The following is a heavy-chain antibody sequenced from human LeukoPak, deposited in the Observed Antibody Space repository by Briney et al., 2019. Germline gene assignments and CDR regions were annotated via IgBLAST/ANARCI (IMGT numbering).Heavy chain of an antibody. D-gene: IGHD3-22*01. CDR1: GGSISSSSYC. CDR3: ARDHHTHKYYYDSSGYDNWFDP. V-gene: IGHV4-39*07. Sequence: PSETLSLTCTVSGGSISSSSYCWGWIRQPPGKGLEWIGSIYYSGSTYYNPSLKSRVTISVDTSKNQFSLKLSSVTAADTAVYYCARDHHTHKYYYDSSGYDNWFDPWGQGTLVTVSS. J-gene: IGHJ5*02. CDR2: IYYSGST.